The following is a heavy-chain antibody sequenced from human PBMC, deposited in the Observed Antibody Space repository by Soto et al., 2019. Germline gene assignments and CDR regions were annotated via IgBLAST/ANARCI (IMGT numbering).Heavy chain of an antibody. D-gene: IGHD6-13*01. CDR2: ISGSGGST. J-gene: IGHJ5*02. V-gene: IGHV3-23*01. CDR3: ANYPVSPRGGHWYLYAP. CDR1: GFTFSIYA. Sequence: SLRLSFAASGFTFSIYAMSWVRQAPGKGLEWVSAISGSGGSTYYADSVKGRFTISRDNSKNTLYLQMNSLRAEDTAVYYCANYPVSPRGGHWYLYAPWAQGALDTGSA.